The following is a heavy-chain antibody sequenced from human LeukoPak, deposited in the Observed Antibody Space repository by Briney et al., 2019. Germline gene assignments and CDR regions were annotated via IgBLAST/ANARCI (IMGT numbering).Heavy chain of an antibody. CDR1: GFTFSSYG. D-gene: IGHD4-23*01. CDR2: IRYDGSNK. CDR3: AKDVTTVVTYSYFDY. J-gene: IGHJ4*02. V-gene: IGHV3-30*02. Sequence: PGGSLRLSCAASGFTFSSYGMHWVRQAPGKGLEWVAFIRYDGSNKYYADSVKGRFTISRDNSKNTLYLQMNSLRAEDTDVYYCAKDVTTVVTYSYFDYWGQGTLVTVSS.